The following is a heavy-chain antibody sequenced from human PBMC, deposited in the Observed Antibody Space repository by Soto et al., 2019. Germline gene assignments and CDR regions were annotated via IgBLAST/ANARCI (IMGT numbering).Heavy chain of an antibody. Sequence: GGSVRLSCVVSGFALRSYWMHWVRQAPGKGLVWVSRIQSDGSSTNYADSVKGRFTISRDNAKNTLYLQMDSLRVEGTAVYYCAREKAVAGTTFDYWGQGALVTVSS. CDR1: GFALRSYW. D-gene: IGHD6-19*01. CDR3: AREKAVAGTTFDY. V-gene: IGHV3-74*01. J-gene: IGHJ4*02. CDR2: IQSDGSST.